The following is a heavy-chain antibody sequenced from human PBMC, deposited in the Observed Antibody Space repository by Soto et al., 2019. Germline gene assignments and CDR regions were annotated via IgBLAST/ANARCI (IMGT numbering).Heavy chain of an antibody. CDR3: ARVGHRGGWSSGGDY. Sequence: ASVKVSCKASGYTFTSYGISWVRQAPGQGLEWMGWISAYNGNTNYAQKLQGRVTMTTDTSTSTAYMELRSLRSDDTAVYYCARVGHRGGWSSGGDYWGQGTLVTVSS. D-gene: IGHD6-19*01. CDR1: GYTFTSYG. V-gene: IGHV1-18*01. J-gene: IGHJ4*02. CDR2: ISAYNGNT.